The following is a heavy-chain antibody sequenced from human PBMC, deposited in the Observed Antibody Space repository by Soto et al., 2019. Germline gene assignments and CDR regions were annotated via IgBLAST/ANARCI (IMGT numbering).Heavy chain of an antibody. CDR3: VKEIASAQ. CDR2: IKKDGSKK. J-gene: IGHJ4*02. V-gene: IGHV3-7*01. D-gene: IGHD6-13*01. Sequence: EVQLVESGGGLVQPGGSLRLSCETSGFTFSNYWMTWVRQAPGKGLEWVANIKKDGSKKNFVDSVKGRFTISRDNAKNSLYLQMDSLIVEDTAIYFCVKEIASAQWGQGTLVTVSS. CDR1: GFTFSNYW.